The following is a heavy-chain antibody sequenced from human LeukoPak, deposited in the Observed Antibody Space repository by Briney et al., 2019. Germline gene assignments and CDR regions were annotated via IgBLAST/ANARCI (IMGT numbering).Heavy chain of an antibody. CDR3: GTKQWLAPPPDS. CDR1: GFTFSNYW. V-gene: IGHV3-74*01. D-gene: IGHD6-19*01. Sequence: GGSLRLSCAASGFTFSNYWMLWVRQAPGKGLESVSRINTNGTVTTYADSVNGRFTLSRDNADNTMFLQMNSVRDEDTAVYYSGTKQWLAPPPDSWGQGTPVTVSS. J-gene: IGHJ4*02. CDR2: INTNGTVT.